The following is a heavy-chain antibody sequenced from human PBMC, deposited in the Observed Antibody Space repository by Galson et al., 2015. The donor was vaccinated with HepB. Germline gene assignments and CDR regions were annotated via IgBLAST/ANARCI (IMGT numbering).Heavy chain of an antibody. CDR1: GYTFTSYG. J-gene: IGHJ4*02. V-gene: IGHV1-18*04. D-gene: IGHD5-12*01. Sequence: SVKVSCKASGYTFTSYGITWVRQAPGQGLEWMGWISTYNGNTIYAQKLQGRVTLTTDTSTTTAYMELRSLRSDDTAVYYCARDRRGYNGCVDWGQGTLVTVSS. CDR2: ISTYNGNT. CDR3: ARDRRGYNGCVD.